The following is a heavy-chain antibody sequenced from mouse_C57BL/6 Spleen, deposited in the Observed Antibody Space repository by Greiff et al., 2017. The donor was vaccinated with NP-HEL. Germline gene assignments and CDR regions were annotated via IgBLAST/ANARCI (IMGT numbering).Heavy chain of an antibody. CDR2: INYDGSST. Sequence: EVHLVESEGGLVQPGSSMKLSCTASGFTFSDYYMAWVRQVPEKGLEWVANINYDGSSTYYLDSLKSRFIISRDNAKNILYLQMSSLKSEDTATYYCAREGSYDYYAMDYWGQGTSVTVSS. CDR1: GFTFSDYY. V-gene: IGHV5-16*01. J-gene: IGHJ4*01. CDR3: AREGSYDYYAMDY.